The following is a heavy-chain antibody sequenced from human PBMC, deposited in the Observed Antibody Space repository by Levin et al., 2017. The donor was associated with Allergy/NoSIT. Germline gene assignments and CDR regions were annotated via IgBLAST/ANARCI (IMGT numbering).Heavy chain of an antibody. CDR2: INPNSGGT. Sequence: GGSLRLSCKASGYTFTGYYMHWVRQAPGQGLEWMGWINPNSGGTNYAQKFQGRVTMTRDTSISTAYMELSRLRSDDTAVYYCARDKRNDDGMDVWGQGTTVTVSS. CDR1: GYTFTGYY. V-gene: IGHV1-2*02. CDR3: ARDKRNDDGMDV. D-gene: IGHD1-1*01. J-gene: IGHJ6*02.